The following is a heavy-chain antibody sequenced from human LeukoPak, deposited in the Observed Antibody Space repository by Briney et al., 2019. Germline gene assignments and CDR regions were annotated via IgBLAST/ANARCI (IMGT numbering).Heavy chain of an antibody. CDR3: VREQMATKGDAFDI. V-gene: IGHV3-48*04. CDR1: EFTFSSYS. J-gene: IGHJ3*02. D-gene: IGHD5-24*01. Sequence: GGSLRLSCAASEFTFSSYSMNWVRQAPGMGLEWVSYISSGSGTKNYADSVKGRFTISRDNAENSLHLQMNSLRAEDTAVYYCVREQMATKGDAFDIWGQGTMVIVSS. CDR2: ISSGSGTK.